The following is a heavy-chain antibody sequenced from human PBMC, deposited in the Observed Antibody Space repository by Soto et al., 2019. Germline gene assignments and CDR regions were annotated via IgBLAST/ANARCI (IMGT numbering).Heavy chain of an antibody. Sequence: ASVKVSCKASGYTFTGYYIHWVRQAPGQGLEWMGGINPNSGSTNYAQKFQGRVSVTRDTSISTAYMELSRLRSDDTAVYYCARASEVPAASTSPWYSWFDPWGQGTLVTVSS. J-gene: IGHJ5*02. D-gene: IGHD2-2*01. CDR3: ARASEVPAASTSPWYSWFDP. CDR2: INPNSGST. V-gene: IGHV1-2*02. CDR1: GYTFTGYY.